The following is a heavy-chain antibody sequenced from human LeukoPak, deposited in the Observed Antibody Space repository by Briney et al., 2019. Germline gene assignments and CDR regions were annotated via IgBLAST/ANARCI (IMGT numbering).Heavy chain of an antibody. D-gene: IGHD1-1*01. Sequence: ASVKVSCKASGYTFTSYYMHWVRQAPGQGLEWMGIINPSGGSTSYAQKFQGRVTMTRDTSTSTVYMELSSLRSDDTAVYYCARDQLSRGVWFDPWGQGTLVTVSS. J-gene: IGHJ5*02. V-gene: IGHV1-46*01. CDR1: GYTFTSYY. CDR2: INPSGGST. CDR3: ARDQLSRGVWFDP.